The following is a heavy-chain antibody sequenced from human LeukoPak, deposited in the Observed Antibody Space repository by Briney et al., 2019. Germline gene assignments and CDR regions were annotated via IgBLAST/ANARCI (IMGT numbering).Heavy chain of an antibody. CDR2: ISGSGGSS. CDR3: ATGGIYTGDWFDP. J-gene: IGHJ5*02. V-gene: IGHV3-23*01. D-gene: IGHD6-13*01. CDR1: GFTFSSYA. Sequence: PGGSLRLSWVASGFTFSSYAMGWVRPAPGEGRGWVSAISGSGGSSYCAGSVKGRFTISRDNSKNTLDLQMNSLRAEDTAGYYCATGGIYTGDWFDPWGQGTLVTVSS.